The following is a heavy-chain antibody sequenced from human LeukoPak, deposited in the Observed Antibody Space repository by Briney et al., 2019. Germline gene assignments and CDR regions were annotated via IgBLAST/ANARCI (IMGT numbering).Heavy chain of an antibody. J-gene: IGHJ1*01. CDR1: GFTFSSYA. CDR2: ISYDGSNK. Sequence: GGSLRLSCAASGFTFSSYAMHWVRQAPGKGLEWVAVISYDGSNKYYADSVKGRFTISRDNSKNTLYLQMNSLRAEDTAVYYCARAYCGGDCFGFGGYFQHWGQGTLVTVSS. D-gene: IGHD2-21*02. V-gene: IGHV3-30-3*01. CDR3: ARAYCGGDCFGFGGYFQH.